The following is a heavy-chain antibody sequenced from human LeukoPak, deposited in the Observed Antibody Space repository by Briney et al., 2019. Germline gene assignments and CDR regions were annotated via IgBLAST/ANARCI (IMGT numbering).Heavy chain of an antibody. J-gene: IGHJ6*02. CDR1: GFTVSSNY. Sequence: GGSLRLSCAASGFTVSSNYMSWGRQAPGGGLEWGSVIYSGGSTYYADSVKGRFTISRDNSKTTLYLQMNSLRAEDTAVYYCARDMMGYLRGMDVWVQGTTVTVSS. V-gene: IGHV3-53*01. CDR3: ARDMMGYLRGMDV. CDR2: IYSGGST. D-gene: IGHD2-21*01.